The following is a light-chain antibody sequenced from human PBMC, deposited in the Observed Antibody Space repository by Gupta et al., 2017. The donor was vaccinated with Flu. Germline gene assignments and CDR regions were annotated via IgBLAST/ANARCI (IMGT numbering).Light chain of an antibody. V-gene: IGKV3-15*01. CDR3: QHENNWPKS. J-gene: IGKJ2*03. CDR2: GAS. CDR1: QSVSSN. Sequence: EIVMTQSPATLSVSPGERATLSCRASQSVSSNLAWYQQKRGQPPRLFIYGASTRATGIPARFSGSWSGTEFTLTISSLQSEDFAVYYCQHENNWPKSFGQGTKMDI.